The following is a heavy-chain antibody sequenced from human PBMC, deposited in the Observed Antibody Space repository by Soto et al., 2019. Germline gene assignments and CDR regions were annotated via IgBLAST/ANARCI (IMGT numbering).Heavy chain of an antibody. V-gene: IGHV3-30*18. CDR2: ISYDGVNK. CDR1: GFTFSTYG. CDR3: AKSVYNWNDGFFDY. J-gene: IGHJ4*02. Sequence: PGGSLRLSCAASGFTFSTYGMHWVRQAPGKGLEWVAVISYDGVNKYYADSVKGRFTISRDNSKNTLYLQMNSLRAEDKAVYYCAKSVYNWNDGFFDYWGQGTLVTVSS. D-gene: IGHD1-1*01.